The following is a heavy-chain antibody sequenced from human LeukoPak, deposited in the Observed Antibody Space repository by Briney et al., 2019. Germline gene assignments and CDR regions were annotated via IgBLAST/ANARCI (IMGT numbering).Heavy chain of an antibody. CDR1: GFTVSTNY. D-gene: IGHD3-22*01. CDR2: ISSSSSYI. V-gene: IGHV3-21*01. CDR3: ARGGTPYYYDSSGSQENDY. Sequence: GGSLRLSCAASGFTVSTNYMSWVRQAPGKGLEWVSSISSSSSYIYYADSVKGRFTISRDNAKNSLYLQMNSLRAEDTAVYYCARGGTPYYYDSSGSQENDYWGQGTLVTVSS. J-gene: IGHJ4*02.